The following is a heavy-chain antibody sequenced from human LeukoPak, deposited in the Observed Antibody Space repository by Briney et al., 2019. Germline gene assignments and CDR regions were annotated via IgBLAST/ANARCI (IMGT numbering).Heavy chain of an antibody. Sequence: ASVTVSCKASGYTFTGYYMHWVRQAPGQGLEWMGWINPNSGGTNYAQKFQGRVTMTRDTSISTAYMELSRLRSDDTAVYYCARALGIRRVYYFDYWGQGTLVTVSP. CDR3: ARALGIRRVYYFDY. J-gene: IGHJ4*02. D-gene: IGHD7-27*01. CDR1: GYTFTGYY. CDR2: INPNSGGT. V-gene: IGHV1-2*02.